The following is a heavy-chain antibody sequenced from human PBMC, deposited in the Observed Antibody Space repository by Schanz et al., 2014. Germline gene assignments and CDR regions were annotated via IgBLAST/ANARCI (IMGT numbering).Heavy chain of an antibody. J-gene: IGHJ4*02. D-gene: IGHD6-13*01. CDR3: ASSGAGYSSSWDFDY. CDR2: IIPSLGLA. CDR1: GGTFNSYT. V-gene: IGHV1-69*02. Sequence: QVLQVQSGSELKKPGTSVKVSCKASGGTFNSYTINWVRQAPGQGLEWMGRIIPSLGLAKYEQKFQDKVTITADTSTTTAYMELSGLRSEDTAMYYCASSGAGYSSSWDFDYWGQGTLVTVSS.